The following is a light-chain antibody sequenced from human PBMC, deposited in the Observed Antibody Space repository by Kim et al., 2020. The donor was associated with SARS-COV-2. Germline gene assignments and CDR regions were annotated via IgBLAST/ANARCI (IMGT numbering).Light chain of an antibody. CDR1: SSDVGGYSY. CDR2: EVT. CDR3: SSYAGSNTVI. V-gene: IGLV2-8*01. Sequence: QSGLTQPPSASGSPGQSVTITCTGTSSDVGGYSYVSWYQHHPGKAPKLMISEVTKRPSGVPDRFSGSKSGNTASLTVSGLQAEDEADYYCSSYAGSNTVIFGGGTRLTVL. J-gene: IGLJ2*01.